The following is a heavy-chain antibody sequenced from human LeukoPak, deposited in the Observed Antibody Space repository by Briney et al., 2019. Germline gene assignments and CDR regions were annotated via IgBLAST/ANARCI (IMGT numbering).Heavy chain of an antibody. D-gene: IGHD6-13*01. V-gene: IGHV3-66*01. Sequence: GSLRLSCAASGFTVSSNYMSWVRQAPGKGLEWVSVIYSGGSTYYADAVKGRFTISRDNSKNTLYLQMNSLRAEDTAVYYCARDIAAADYYYYGMDVWGQGTTVTVSS. CDR1: GFTVSSNY. J-gene: IGHJ6*02. CDR2: IYSGGST. CDR3: ARDIAAADYYYYGMDV.